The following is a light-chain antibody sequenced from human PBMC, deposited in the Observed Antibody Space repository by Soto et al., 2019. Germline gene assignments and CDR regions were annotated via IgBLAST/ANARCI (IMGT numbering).Light chain of an antibody. J-gene: IGKJ3*01. CDR3: HQYNSWPRGT. CDR1: QSVYLN. CDR2: GAS. Sequence: EIMMTQSPGTLSVSPGYGATLSCTASQSVYLNLAWYQQKPGQPPRLLLYGASTRATGIPVRIRGSGSGTEFTLTISSLQSEDSAVYYCHQYNSWPRGTFGRGTKVEIK. V-gene: IGKV3-15*01.